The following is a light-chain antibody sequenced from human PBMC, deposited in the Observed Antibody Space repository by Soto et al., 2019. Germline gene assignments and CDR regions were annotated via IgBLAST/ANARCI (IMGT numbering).Light chain of an antibody. CDR2: DVS. J-gene: IGLJ2*01. V-gene: IGLV2-14*01. Sequence: QSVLTQPASVSGSPGQSITISCTGSSSDIGDYKYVSWYKQHPGKAPKLMIYDVSNRPWGVSNRFSGSKSGNTASLTISGLQAEDEADYYCSSYTSTNFVIFGGGTKLTVL. CDR3: SSYTSTNFVI. CDR1: SSDIGDYKY.